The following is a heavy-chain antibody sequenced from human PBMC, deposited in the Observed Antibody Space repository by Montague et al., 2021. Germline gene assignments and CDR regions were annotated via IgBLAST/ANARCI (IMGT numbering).Heavy chain of an antibody. Sequence: SLRLSCAASGFTVTSYAMHWVRQAPGKGLEWVELIWFDGSNIKYXDSVKGRFAISRDTPKNTLSLEMDSLTADDTAVYYCVRGRPSWLDRGFDLWGQGTLVTVSS. CDR3: VRGRPSWLDRGFDL. CDR1: GFTVTSYA. CDR2: IWFDGSNI. D-gene: IGHD6-19*01. V-gene: IGHV3-33*01. J-gene: IGHJ4*02.